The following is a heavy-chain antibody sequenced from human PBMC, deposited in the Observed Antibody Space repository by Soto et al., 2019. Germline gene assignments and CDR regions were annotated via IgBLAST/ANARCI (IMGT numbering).Heavy chain of an antibody. V-gene: IGHV5-51*01. J-gene: IGHJ4*02. CDR2: IYPGDHET. CDR3: ARSPRSSPYFDY. Sequence: GESLKISCQSSGYTFSNFWIGWVRQLPGKGPEWMGIIYPGDHETRYSPSFHGKVTISADRSINTAYLQWNSLEASDTAFYFCARSPRSSPYFDYWGQGALVTVSS. CDR1: GYTFSNFW. D-gene: IGHD6-13*01.